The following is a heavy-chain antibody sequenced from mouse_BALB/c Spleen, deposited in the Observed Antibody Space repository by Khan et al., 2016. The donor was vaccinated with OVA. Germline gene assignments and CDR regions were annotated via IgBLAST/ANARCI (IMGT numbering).Heavy chain of an antibody. CDR1: GYAITSDYA. V-gene: IGHV3-2*02. CDR2: IKYSGST. CDR3: ARAGTISTVVCTDFDF. D-gene: IGHD1-1*01. J-gene: IGHJ2*01. Sequence: EVQLQESGPGLVKPSQSLSLTCTVTGYAITSDYAWNWIRQFPGNKLEWMGYIKYSGSTSYTPSLKSRISITRDNSKKQFFLQLKSVVSEDTSTYYCARAGTISTVVCTDFDFWGQGTTLTVSS.